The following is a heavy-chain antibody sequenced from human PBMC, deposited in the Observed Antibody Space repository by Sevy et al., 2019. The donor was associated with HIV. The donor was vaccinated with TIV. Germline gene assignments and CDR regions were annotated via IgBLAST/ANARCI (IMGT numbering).Heavy chain of an antibody. J-gene: IGHJ5*02. D-gene: IGHD3-22*01. CDR2: ISKDGTNK. Sequence: GGSLRLSCSASGFNISPYALHWVRQTPGKGLQWLAVISKDGTNKDYADFVKGRFSLSRDNSKNTLYLQMSNLRPEDTAVYYCAKVGYYYVSHSADLFDPWGQGTLVTVSS. CDR3: AKVGYYYVSHSADLFDP. V-gene: IGHV3-30*04. CDR1: GFNISPYA.